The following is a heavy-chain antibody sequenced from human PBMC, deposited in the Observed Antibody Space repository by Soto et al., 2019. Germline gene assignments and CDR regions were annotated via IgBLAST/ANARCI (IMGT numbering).Heavy chain of an antibody. V-gene: IGHV1-69*01. CDR2: IIPVFGTA. Sequence: QVQLVQSGAEVKKPGSSGKVSCTSSGGTFSSYAYSWVRQAPGQGLEWMGGIIPVFGTATYAQNCQGRLTITADESTRTAYMELSSLRSEDTAVYYCARSHSVLGYVYYGIDVWGQGTTVTVSS. CDR1: GGTFSSYA. CDR3: ARSHSVLGYVYYGIDV. J-gene: IGHJ6*02. D-gene: IGHD1-1*01.